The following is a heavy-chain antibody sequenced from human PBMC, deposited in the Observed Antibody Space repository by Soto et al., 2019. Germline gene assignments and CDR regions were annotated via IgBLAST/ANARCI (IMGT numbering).Heavy chain of an antibody. V-gene: IGHV1-46*03. CDR2: INPSGGST. Sequence: QVQLVQSGAEVKKPGASVKVSCKASGYTFTSYYMHWVRQAPGQGLEWMGIINPSGGSTSYAQKFQGRVTITRDTSTSTVYMELSSLRSEDTAVYYCARTEDIVVVVAARGFNDAFDIWGQGTMVTVSS. CDR1: GYTFTSYY. D-gene: IGHD2-15*01. J-gene: IGHJ3*02. CDR3: ARTEDIVVVVAARGFNDAFDI.